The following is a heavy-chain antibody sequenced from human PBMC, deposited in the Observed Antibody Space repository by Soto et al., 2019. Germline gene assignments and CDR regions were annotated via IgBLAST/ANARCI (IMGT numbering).Heavy chain of an antibody. CDR1: GFTVSNNY. CDR3: ARGDREDILVVVGARPGEYGTDI. CDR2: IFSNGDT. Sequence: ELQLVASGGGLVQPGGSLRLSCAASGFTVSNNYVRWVRQAPGKGLEWVSLIFSNGDTRYADSVKGRFTISRDSSSNTLYLQMNSLRSEDTGVYYCARGDREDILVVVGARPGEYGTDIWGQGTTVIVSS. D-gene: IGHD2-15*01. V-gene: IGHV3-66*01. J-gene: IGHJ6*02.